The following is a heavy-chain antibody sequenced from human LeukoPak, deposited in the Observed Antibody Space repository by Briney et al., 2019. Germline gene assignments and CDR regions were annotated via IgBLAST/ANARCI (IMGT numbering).Heavy chain of an antibody. J-gene: IGHJ3*02. V-gene: IGHV4-39*01. Sequence: SETLSLTCTVSGGSTSSSSYYWGWIRQPPGKGLEWIGSIYYSGSTYYNPSLKSRVTISVDTSKNQFSLKLSSVTAADTAVYYCARHEKGAVADGVGAFDIWGQGTMVTVSS. CDR1: GGSTSSSSYY. CDR3: ARHEKGAVADGVGAFDI. CDR2: IYYSGST. D-gene: IGHD6-19*01.